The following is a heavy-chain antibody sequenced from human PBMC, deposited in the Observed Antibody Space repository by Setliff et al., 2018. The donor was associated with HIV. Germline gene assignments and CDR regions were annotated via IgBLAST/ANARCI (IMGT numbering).Heavy chain of an antibody. CDR3: VRGYYNDKTGYGTFDI. V-gene: IGHV1-18*04. CDR2: MSAYSGDT. J-gene: IGHJ3*02. D-gene: IGHD5-12*01. CDR1: GYTFPAYG. Sequence: GASVKVSCKASGYTFPAYGITWVRQAPGQGLEWMGWMSAYSGDTKYAQKIQGRVNMTRDTSTDTAYVELRSLRFDDTALYYCVRGYYNDKTGYGTFDIWGQGTVVTVSS.